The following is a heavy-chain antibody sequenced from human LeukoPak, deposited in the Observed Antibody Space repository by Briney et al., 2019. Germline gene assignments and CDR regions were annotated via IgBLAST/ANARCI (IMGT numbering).Heavy chain of an antibody. CDR1: GFTFDDYA. Sequence: GGSLRLSCAASGFTFDDYAMHWVRQAPGKGLEWVSLISWDGGSTYYADSVKGRFAISRDNSKNSLYLQMNSLRAEDTAVYYCARSQGAFDYWGQGTLVTVSS. CDR2: ISWDGGST. CDR3: ARSQGAFDY. V-gene: IGHV3-43D*03. J-gene: IGHJ4*02.